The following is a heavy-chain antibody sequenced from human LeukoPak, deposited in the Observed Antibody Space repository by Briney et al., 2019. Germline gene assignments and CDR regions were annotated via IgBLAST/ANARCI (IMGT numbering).Heavy chain of an antibody. D-gene: IGHD4-17*01. J-gene: IGHJ4*02. Sequence: PGGSLRLSCAASGFTFSTYTMNWVRQPPGKGLEWVSNIATSSSTIYYADSVKGRFTVSRDNSKNTLYLQMSSLRAEDTAVYYCAREGFTVSLDYWGQGTLVTVSS. CDR1: GFTFSTYT. V-gene: IGHV3-48*01. CDR2: IATSSSTI. CDR3: AREGFTVSLDY.